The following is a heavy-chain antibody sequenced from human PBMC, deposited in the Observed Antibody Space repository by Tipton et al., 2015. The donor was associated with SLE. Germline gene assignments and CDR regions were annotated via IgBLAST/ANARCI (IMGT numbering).Heavy chain of an antibody. CDR1: GFTFSSYS. V-gene: IGHV3-21*03. CDR3: SRVGDGHAPDY. J-gene: IGHJ4*02. Sequence: SLRLSCAASGFTFSSYSMNWVRQAPGKGLGWVSSISSSSSYIYYADSVKGRFTISRDNAKNSLYLQMNSLRAEDTAVYYCSRVGDGHAPDYWGQGTLVTVSS. CDR2: ISSSSSYI. D-gene: IGHD5-24*01.